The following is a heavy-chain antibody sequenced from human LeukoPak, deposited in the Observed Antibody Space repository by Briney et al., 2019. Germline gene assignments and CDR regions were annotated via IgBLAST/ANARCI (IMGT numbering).Heavy chain of an antibody. CDR2: IYYSGST. D-gene: IGHD2-21*02. J-gene: IGHJ3*02. Sequence: SETLSLTCTVSGGSISSYYWSWIRQPPGKGLEWIGYIYYSGSTNYNPSLKSRVTISVDTSKNQFSLKLSSVTAAATAVYYCATCGGDCFGAFDIWGQGTMVTVSS. CDR1: GGSISSYY. V-gene: IGHV4-59*01. CDR3: ATCGGDCFGAFDI.